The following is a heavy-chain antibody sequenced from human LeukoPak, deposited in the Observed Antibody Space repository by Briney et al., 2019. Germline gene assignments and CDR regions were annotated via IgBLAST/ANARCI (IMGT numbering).Heavy chain of an antibody. Sequence: SQTLSLTCAISGDSVSSNSAAWNWIRQSPSRGLEWLGRTYYRSKWYNDYAVSVKSRITINPDTSKNQFSLQLNSVTPEDTAVYYCARGQWVHFSVAGTRRTYYFDYWGQGTLVTVSS. V-gene: IGHV6-1*01. CDR3: ARGQWVHFSVAGTRRTYYFDY. CDR2: TYYRSKWYN. CDR1: GDSVSSNSAA. J-gene: IGHJ4*02. D-gene: IGHD6-19*01.